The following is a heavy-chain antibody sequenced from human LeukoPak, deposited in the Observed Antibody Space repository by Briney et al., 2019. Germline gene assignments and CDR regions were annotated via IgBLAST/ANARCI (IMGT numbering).Heavy chain of an antibody. V-gene: IGHV7-4-1*02. D-gene: IGHD3-22*01. Sequence: ASVKVSSKASGYTFTSYAMNWVRQAPGQGLEWLEWINTNTGNPTYAQGFTGRFVFSLDTSVSTAYLQISSLKAEDTAVYYCALSHDSSGYYPYYFDYWGQGTLLTVSS. CDR1: GYTFTSYA. J-gene: IGHJ4*02. CDR3: ALSHDSSGYYPYYFDY. CDR2: INTNTGNP.